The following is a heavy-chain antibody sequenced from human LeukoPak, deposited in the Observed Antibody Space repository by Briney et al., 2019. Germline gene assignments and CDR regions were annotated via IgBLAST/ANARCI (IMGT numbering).Heavy chain of an antibody. Sequence: GGSLRLSCAASGFNFDAYAMHWVRQAPGKGLEWVSSISLNSGIKDYADSVKGRFTISRDNAKNSLYLQMNSLRAEDTALYYCTKDIGKFYTSGWNYFSMDVWGQGTTVTVSS. CDR2: ISLNSGIK. CDR3: TKDIGKFYTSGWNYFSMDV. CDR1: GFNFDAYA. D-gene: IGHD6-19*01. V-gene: IGHV3-9*01. J-gene: IGHJ6*02.